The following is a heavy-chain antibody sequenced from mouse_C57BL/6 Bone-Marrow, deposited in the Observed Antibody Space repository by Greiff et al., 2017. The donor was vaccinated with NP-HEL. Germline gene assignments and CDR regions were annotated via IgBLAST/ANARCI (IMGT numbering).Heavy chain of an antibody. J-gene: IGHJ1*03. D-gene: IGHD1-1*02. Sequence: EVKLVESGGGLVKPGGSLKLSCAASGFTFSDYGMHWVRQAPEKGLEWVAYISSGSSTIYYADTVKGRFTISRDNAKNTLFLQMTSLRSEDTAMYYCARSGVGNWYFDVWGTGTTVTVSS. V-gene: IGHV5-17*01. CDR2: ISSGSSTI. CDR1: GFTFSDYG. CDR3: ARSGVGNWYFDV.